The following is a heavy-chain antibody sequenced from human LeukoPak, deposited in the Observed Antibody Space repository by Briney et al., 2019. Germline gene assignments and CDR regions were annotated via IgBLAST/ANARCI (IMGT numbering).Heavy chain of an antibody. CDR2: MNPNSGNT. D-gene: IGHD1-7*01. CDR1: GYTYTSYD. CDR3: ARSRKTATTRNNWFDP. V-gene: IGHV1-8*01. Sequence: ASVKVCCKASGYTYTSYDINSVRQATGQGLAWIGWMNPNSGNTGYAQKFQGRVTMTRNTSISTAYMELSSLRSEDTAVYYCARSRKTATTRNNWFDPWGQGTLVTVSS. J-gene: IGHJ5*02.